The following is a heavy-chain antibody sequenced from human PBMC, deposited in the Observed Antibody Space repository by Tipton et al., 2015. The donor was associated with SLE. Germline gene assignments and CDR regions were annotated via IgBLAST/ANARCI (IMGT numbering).Heavy chain of an antibody. D-gene: IGHD2-8*01. CDR2: IKQDGSEK. Sequence: GSLRLSCAASGFTFTGYWMSWVRQAPGKGLEWVANIKQDGSEKFFVDSVKGRFTISRDNAKNSLYLQMDSLRAEDTAVYYCVRNGGAFDFWGQGTMVTVSS. CDR1: GFTFTGYW. V-gene: IGHV3-7*05. J-gene: IGHJ3*01. CDR3: VRNGGAFDF.